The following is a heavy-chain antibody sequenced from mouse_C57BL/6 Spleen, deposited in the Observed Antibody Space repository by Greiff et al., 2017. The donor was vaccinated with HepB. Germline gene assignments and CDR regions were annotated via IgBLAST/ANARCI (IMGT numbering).Heavy chain of an antibody. J-gene: IGHJ1*03. D-gene: IGHD1-1*01. CDR1: GYTFTSYW. V-gene: IGHV1-55*01. CDR2: IYPGSGST. CDR3: ARETVVAPYWYFDV. Sequence: QVQLQQSGAELVKPGASVKMSCKASGYTFTSYWITWVKQRPGQGLEWIGDIYPGSGSTNYNEKFKSKATLTVDTSSSTAYMQLSSLTSEDSAVYYCARETVVAPYWYFDVWGTGTTVTVSS.